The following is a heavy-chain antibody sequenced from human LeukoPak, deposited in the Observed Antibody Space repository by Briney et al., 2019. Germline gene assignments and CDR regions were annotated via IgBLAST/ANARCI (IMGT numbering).Heavy chain of an antibody. J-gene: IGHJ4*02. CDR1: GGSISSGDYY. CDR3: ATENASGPYYFDY. V-gene: IGHV4-30-2*01. CDR2: IYHNGNT. D-gene: IGHD3-10*01. Sequence: PSETLSLTCTVSGGSISSGDYYWSGFRQPPGKGLEWIGYIYHNGNTYYNPSLKSRVTISVDRSKNQFSLKLSSVTAADTAVYYCATENASGPYYFDYWGQGTLVTVFS.